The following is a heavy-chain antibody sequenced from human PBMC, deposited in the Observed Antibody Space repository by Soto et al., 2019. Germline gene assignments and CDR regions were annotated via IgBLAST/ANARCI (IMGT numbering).Heavy chain of an antibody. CDR3: ARDFRSYIWGSLRGVDY. CDR2: ISSSGSTI. CDR1: GFTFSDYY. J-gene: IGHJ4*02. Sequence: GGSLRLPCAASGFTFSDYYMSWIRQAPGKGLEWVSYISSSGSTIYYADSVKGRFTISRDNAKNSLYLQMNSLRAEDTAVYYSARDFRSYIWGSLRGVDYWGQGTLVTVSS. V-gene: IGHV3-11*01. D-gene: IGHD3-16*01.